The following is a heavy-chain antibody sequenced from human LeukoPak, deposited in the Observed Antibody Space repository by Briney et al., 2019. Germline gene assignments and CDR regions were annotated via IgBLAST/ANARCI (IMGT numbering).Heavy chain of an antibody. Sequence: GGSLRLSCAASGFTFSSYEMNWVRQAPGKGLEWVSYISSGGRIIYYADSVKGRFTISRDNAKNSLYLQMNSLRAEDTAVYYCAELGITMIGGVWGKGTTVTISS. CDR1: GFTFSSYE. CDR2: ISSGGRII. J-gene: IGHJ6*04. V-gene: IGHV3-48*03. D-gene: IGHD3-10*02. CDR3: AELGITMIGGV.